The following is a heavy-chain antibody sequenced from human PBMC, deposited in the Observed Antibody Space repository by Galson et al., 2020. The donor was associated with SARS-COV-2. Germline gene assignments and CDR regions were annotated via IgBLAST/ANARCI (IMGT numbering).Heavy chain of an antibody. D-gene: IGHD2-21*02. J-gene: IGHJ4*02. CDR2: ISYDGSNK. CDR3: ASLAYCGGDCYSGLFDY. V-gene: IGHV3-30*03. CDR1: GFTFSSYG. Sequence: TGGSLRLSCAASGFTFSSYGMHWVRQAPGKGLEWVAVISYDGSNKYYADSVKGRFTISRDNSKNTLYLQMNSLRAEDTAVYYCASLAYCGGDCYSGLFDYWGQGTLVTVSS.